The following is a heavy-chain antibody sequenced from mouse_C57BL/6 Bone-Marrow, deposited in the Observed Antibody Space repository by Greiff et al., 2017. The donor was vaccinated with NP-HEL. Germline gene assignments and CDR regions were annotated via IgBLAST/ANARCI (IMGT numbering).Heavy chain of an antibody. CDR1: GFTFSSYG. CDR3: ARHGGSSYAWFAY. D-gene: IGHD1-1*01. J-gene: IGHJ3*01. V-gene: IGHV5-6*01. Sequence: EVQGVESGGDLVKPGGSLKLSCAASGFTFSSYGMSWVRQTPDKRLEWVATISSGGSYTYYPDSVKGRFTISRDNAKNTLYLQMSSLKSEDTAMYYCARHGGSSYAWFAYWGQGTLVTVSA. CDR2: ISSGGSYT.